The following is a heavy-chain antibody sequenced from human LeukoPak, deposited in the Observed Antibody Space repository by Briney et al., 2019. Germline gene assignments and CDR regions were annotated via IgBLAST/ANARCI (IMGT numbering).Heavy chain of an antibody. V-gene: IGHV1-69*05. D-gene: IGHD5-24*01. CDR1: GGTFSSYA. J-gene: IGHJ6*03. CDR3: AREVGGDGYNFGYYYYYMDV. Sequence: SVKVSCKASGGTFSSYAISWVRQAPGQGLEWMGGIIPIFGTANYAQKFQGRVTITTDESTSTAYMELSSLRSEDTVVCYCAREVGGDGYNFGYYYYYMDVWGKGTTVTVSS. CDR2: IIPIFGTA.